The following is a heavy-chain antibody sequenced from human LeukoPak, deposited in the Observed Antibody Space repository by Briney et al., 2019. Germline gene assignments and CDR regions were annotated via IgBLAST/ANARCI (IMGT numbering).Heavy chain of an antibody. V-gene: IGHV6-1*01. D-gene: IGHD6-19*01. CDR1: GDSVSSNSAA. Sequence: SQTLSLTCAISGDSVSSNSAAWNWIRQSPSRGLEWLGRTYYRSKWYNDYAVSVKSRITINPDTSKNQFSLQLNSVTPEDTAVYYCARADLRPVFRRPVAGTETTAYYYYYMDVWGKGTTVTISS. CDR3: ARADLRPVFRRPVAGTETTAYYYYYMDV. CDR2: TYYRSKWYN. J-gene: IGHJ6*03.